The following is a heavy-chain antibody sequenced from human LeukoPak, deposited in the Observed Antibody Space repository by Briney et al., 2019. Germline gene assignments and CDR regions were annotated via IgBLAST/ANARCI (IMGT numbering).Heavy chain of an antibody. J-gene: IGHJ4*02. D-gene: IGHD2-15*01. CDR2: ISYNRST. CDR3: AREVGCSGGTCSPFDY. V-gene: IGHV4-59*01. CDR1: GDSMSTYY. Sequence: SETLSLTCTVSGDSMSTYYWSWIRQPPGEGLDWIGFISYNRSTNHNPSLKSRVTISLDTPQNQFSLRLSSVTAADTAVYYCAREVGCSGGTCSPFDYWGQGILVTVSS.